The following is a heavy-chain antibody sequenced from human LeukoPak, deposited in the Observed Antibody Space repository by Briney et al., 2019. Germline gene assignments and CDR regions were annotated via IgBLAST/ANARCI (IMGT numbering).Heavy chain of an antibody. CDR3: ARGIRFLEWLSGFDY. CDR2: INWNGGST. V-gene: IGHV3-20*04. D-gene: IGHD3-3*01. Sequence: RSGGSLRLSCAASGFTFDDYGMSWVRQAPGKGLEWVSGINWNGGSTGYADSVKVRFTISRDNAKNSLYLQMNSLRVEDTALYYCARGIRFLEWLSGFDYWGQGIPVTVSS. J-gene: IGHJ4*02. CDR1: GFTFDDYG.